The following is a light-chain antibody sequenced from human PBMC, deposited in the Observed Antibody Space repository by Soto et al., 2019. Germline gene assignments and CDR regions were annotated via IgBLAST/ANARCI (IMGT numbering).Light chain of an antibody. V-gene: IGKV3-11*01. CDR3: QQRGNWPPTWT. Sequence: LTQSPATLSLSPGERATLSCRAXQSIGYYLAWYQEKPGQAPRLLIYDASIRATGIPARFSGSWSGTDFTLTINGLEPEDSAVYYCQQRGNWPPTWTFGQGTKVEIK. CDR2: DAS. CDR1: QSIGYY. J-gene: IGKJ1*01.